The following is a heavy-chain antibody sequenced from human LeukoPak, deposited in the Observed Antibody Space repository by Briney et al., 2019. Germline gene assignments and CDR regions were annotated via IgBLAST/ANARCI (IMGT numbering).Heavy chain of an antibody. D-gene: IGHD3-10*01. CDR2: IIPILGIA. V-gene: IGHV1-69*04. CDR3: AREGQLLWFGESTPLRYGMDV. Sequence: SVKVSCKASGGTFSSYTISWVRQAPGQGLEWMGRIIPILGIASYAQKFQGRVTITADKSTSTAYMELSSLRSEDTAVYYCAREGQLLWFGESTPLRYGMDVWGQGTTVTVSS. J-gene: IGHJ6*02. CDR1: GGTFSSYT.